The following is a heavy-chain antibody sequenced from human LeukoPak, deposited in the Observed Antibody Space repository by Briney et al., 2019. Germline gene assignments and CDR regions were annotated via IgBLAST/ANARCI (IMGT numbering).Heavy chain of an antibody. CDR3: AXVRESFSSSLXXLXY. CDR1: GFTFSTYG. CDR2: IRYDGNNK. Sequence: PGGSLRLSCAASGFTFSTYGMHWVRQAPGKGLEWVAFIRYDGNNKYYADSVKGRFTISRDNSKNTLYLQMNSLRPEDTAVYYCAXVRESFSSSLXXLXYWGQGTXXTXXS. D-gene: IGHD6-6*01. V-gene: IGHV3-30*02. J-gene: IGHJ4*02.